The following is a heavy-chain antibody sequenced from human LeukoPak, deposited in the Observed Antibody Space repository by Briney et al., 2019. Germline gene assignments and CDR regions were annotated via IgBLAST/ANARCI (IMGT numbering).Heavy chain of an antibody. CDR1: GYTFTGYY. D-gene: IGHD6-19*01. CDR3: ARAHLAPRARAGTSDY. V-gene: IGHV1-2*02. J-gene: IGHJ4*02. CDR2: INPNSGGT. Sequence: ASVKVSCKASGYTFTGYYMHWVRRAPGQGLEWMGWINPNSGGTNYAQKFQGRVTMTRDTSISTAYMELSRLRSDDTAVYYCARAHLAPRARAGTSDYWGQGTLVTVSS.